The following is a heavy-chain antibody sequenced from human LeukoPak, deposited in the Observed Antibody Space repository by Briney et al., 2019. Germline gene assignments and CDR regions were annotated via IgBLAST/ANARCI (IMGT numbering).Heavy chain of an antibody. D-gene: IGHD3-22*01. J-gene: IGHJ5*02. CDR2: IYYSGST. CDR3: ARVSIIVIRGSHWFDP. V-gene: IGHV4-59*01. Sequence: NPSETLSLTCTVSGGFISSYYWSWIRQPPGKGLEWIGYIYYSGSTNYNPSLKSRVTISVDTSKNQFSLKLSSVTAADTAVYYCARVSIIVIRGSHWFDPWGQGTLVTVSS. CDR1: GGFISSYY.